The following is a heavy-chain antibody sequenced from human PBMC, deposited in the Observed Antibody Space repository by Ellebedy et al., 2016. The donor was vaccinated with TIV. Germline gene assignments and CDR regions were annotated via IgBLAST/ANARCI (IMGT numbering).Heavy chain of an antibody. V-gene: IGHV3-33*01. J-gene: IGHJ4*02. CDR2: IWYDGSNK. CDR1: GFTFSSYG. CDR3: AREIIAFDY. Sequence: GESLKISCAASGFTFSSYGMHWVRQAPGKGLAWVAVIWYDGSNKYYADSVKGRFTISRDNAKNSLYLQMNSLRVEDTAVYYCAREIIAFDYWGQGTLVTVSS.